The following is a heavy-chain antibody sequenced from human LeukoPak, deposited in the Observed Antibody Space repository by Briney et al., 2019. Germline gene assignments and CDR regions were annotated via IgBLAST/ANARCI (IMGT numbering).Heavy chain of an antibody. V-gene: IGHV4-59*01. J-gene: IGHJ4*02. CDR3: ARDSPHSYYSDSSGYFDY. CDR2: IYYSGST. D-gene: IGHD3-22*01. CDR1: GGSIISYY. Sequence: PSETLSLTCTVSGGSIISYYWSWIRQPPGKGQEWIGYIYYSGSTNYNPSLKSRVTISLDTSKNQFSLKLSSVTAADTAVYFCARDSPHSYYSDSSGYFDYWGQGTLVTVSS.